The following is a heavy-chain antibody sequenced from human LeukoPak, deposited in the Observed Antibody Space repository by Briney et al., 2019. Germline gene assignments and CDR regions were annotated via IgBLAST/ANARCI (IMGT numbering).Heavy chain of an antibody. Sequence: ASVKVSCKASGGTFSSYAISWVRQAPGQGLEWMGGNIPIFGTANYAQKFQGRVTITADESTSTAYMELSSLRSEDTAVYYCARVGTGGWYFDYWGQGTLVTVSS. CDR1: GGTFSSYA. J-gene: IGHJ4*02. D-gene: IGHD6-19*01. CDR2: NIPIFGTA. CDR3: ARVGTGGWYFDY. V-gene: IGHV1-69*13.